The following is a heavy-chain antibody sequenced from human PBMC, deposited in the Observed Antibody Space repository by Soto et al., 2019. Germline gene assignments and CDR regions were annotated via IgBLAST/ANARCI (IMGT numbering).Heavy chain of an antibody. CDR1: GDPFSNHD. V-gene: IGHV1-8*01. Sequence: QVQLVQSGAEVKKPGASVKVSCKASGDPFSNHDIKWVRQATGQGLEWMGWMNPNSGNTGSARKFQGRVTMTRNTSISTAYMELSSLRSEDAAVYYCARGLNGMGVWGQGTTVTVSS. J-gene: IGHJ6*02. CDR3: ARGLNGMGV. CDR2: MNPNSGNT.